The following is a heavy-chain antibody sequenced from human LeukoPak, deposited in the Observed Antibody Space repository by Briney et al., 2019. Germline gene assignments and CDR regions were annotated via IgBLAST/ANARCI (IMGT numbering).Heavy chain of an antibody. CDR2: ISYDGSNK. J-gene: IGHJ4*02. CDR1: GFTFSSYG. D-gene: IGHD6-19*01. CDR3: AKDRSSGWDPFDY. V-gene: IGHV3-30*18. Sequence: GRSLRLSCAASGFTFSSYGMHWVRQAPGKGLEWVAVISYDGSNKYYADSVKGRFTISRDNSKNTLYLQMNSLRAEDTAVYYCAKDRSSGWDPFDYWGQGTLVTVSS.